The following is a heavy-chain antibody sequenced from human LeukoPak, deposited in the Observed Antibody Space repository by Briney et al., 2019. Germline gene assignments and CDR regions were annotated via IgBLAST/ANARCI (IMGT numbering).Heavy chain of an antibody. J-gene: IGHJ4*02. CDR2: ISPYNGNT. Sequence: ASVKVSCKASGYTFTSYGISWVRQAPGQGPEWMGWISPYNGNTNIAQKFQGRVTMTTDTSTSTAYMELRSLRSDDTAVYYCARDTRLYYDSSGYPYFDYWGQGTLVTVSS. V-gene: IGHV1-18*01. CDR3: ARDTRLYYDSSGYPYFDY. CDR1: GYTFTSYG. D-gene: IGHD3-22*01.